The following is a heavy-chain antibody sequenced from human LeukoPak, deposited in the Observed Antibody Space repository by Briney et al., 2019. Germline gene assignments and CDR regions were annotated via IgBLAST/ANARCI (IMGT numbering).Heavy chain of an antibody. CDR1: GFTVSSNY. D-gene: IGHD3-9*01. CDR3: ASVFYDILTGYYPRENDAFDI. CDR2: IYSGGST. J-gene: IGHJ3*02. Sequence: GGSLRLSCAASGFTVSSNYMSWVPQAPGKGLEWVSVIYSGGSTYYADSVKGRFTISRDNSKNTLYLQMNSLRAEDTAVYYCASVFYDILTGYYPRENDAFDIWGQGTMVTVSS. V-gene: IGHV3-53*01.